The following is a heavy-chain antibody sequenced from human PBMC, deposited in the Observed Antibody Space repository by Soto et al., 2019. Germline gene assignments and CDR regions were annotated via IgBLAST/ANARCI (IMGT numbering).Heavy chain of an antibody. J-gene: IGHJ4*02. CDR1: GYTFTSYG. V-gene: IGHV1-18*04. CDR3: ATNPISYSYGYSPSYAY. Sequence: ASVKVSCKASGYTFTSYGISWVRQAPGQGLEWVGWISAYNGNTNYAQKLQGRVTMTTDTSTSTAYMELRSLRSDDTAVYYCATNPISYSYGYSPSYAYWGQGTLVTVSS. D-gene: IGHD5-18*01. CDR2: ISAYNGNT.